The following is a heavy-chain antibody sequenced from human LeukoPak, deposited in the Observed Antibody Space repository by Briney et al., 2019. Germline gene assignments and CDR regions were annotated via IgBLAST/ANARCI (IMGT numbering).Heavy chain of an antibody. CDR3: ARDKGPYWYFDL. CDR1: GGSISSGGYY. CDR2: IYYSGGT. V-gene: IGHV4-31*03. J-gene: IGHJ2*01. Sequence: SQTLSLTCTVSGGSISSGGYYWSWIRQHPGKGLEWIGYIYYSGGTDYNPSLKSRVTISIDTSKNEISLRLSSVTAADTAVYHCARDKGPYWYFDLWGRGTLVTVSS.